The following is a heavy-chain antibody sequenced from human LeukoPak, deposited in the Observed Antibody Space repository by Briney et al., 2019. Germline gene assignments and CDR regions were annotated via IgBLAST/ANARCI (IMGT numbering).Heavy chain of an antibody. CDR3: ARSQKNGAVAGPAAY. V-gene: IGHV1-2*04. D-gene: IGHD6-19*01. CDR2: INPNSGGT. Sequence: GASVKVSCKASGYTFTGYYMHWVRQAPGQGLEWIGWINPNSGGTNYAQKFQGWVTMTRDTSISTAYMELSRLRSDDTAVYYCARSQKNGAVAGPAAYWGQGTLVTVSS. CDR1: GYTFTGYY. J-gene: IGHJ4*02.